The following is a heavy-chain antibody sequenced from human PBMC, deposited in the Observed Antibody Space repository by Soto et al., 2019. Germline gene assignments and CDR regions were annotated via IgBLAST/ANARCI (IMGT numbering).Heavy chain of an antibody. CDR2: ISGTSPST. CDR3: AIRIFGVEY. V-gene: IGHV3-23*01. J-gene: IGHJ4*02. D-gene: IGHD3-3*01. CDR1: GFTFSAYA. Sequence: EVQLLESGGGLVQPGWSLRLSCAASGFTFSAYAMRWVRQAPGKGLEWVSAISGTSPSTYYADSVQGRFTISRDSSRKTLFLQMNTLRAEDTAVYFCAIRIFGVEYWGQGTQVTVSS.